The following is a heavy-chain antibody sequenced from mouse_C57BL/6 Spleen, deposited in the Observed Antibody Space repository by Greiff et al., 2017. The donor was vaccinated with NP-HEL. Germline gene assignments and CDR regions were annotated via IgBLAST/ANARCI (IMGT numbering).Heavy chain of an antibody. D-gene: IGHD2-4*01. Sequence: QVQLKQSGPELVKPGASVKISCKASGYAFSSSWMNWVKQRPGKGLEWIGRLYPGDGDTNYNGKFKGKATLTADKSSSTAYMQLSSLTSEDSAVYFCVGDYPYYAMDYWGQGTSVTVSS. CDR1: GYAFSSSW. CDR2: LYPGDGDT. CDR3: VGDYPYYAMDY. J-gene: IGHJ4*01. V-gene: IGHV1-82*01.